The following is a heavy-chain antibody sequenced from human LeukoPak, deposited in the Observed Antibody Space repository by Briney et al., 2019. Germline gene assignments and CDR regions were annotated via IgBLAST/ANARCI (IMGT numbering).Heavy chain of an antibody. D-gene: IGHD2-2*01. CDR2: INPNSGGT. CDR1: GYTFTGYY. Sequence: ASVKVSCKASGYTFTGYYMHWVRQAPGQGLEWMGWINPNSGGTNYAQKFQGRVTMTRDTSISTAYMELSRLRSDDTAVYYCARVDLGYCSSTSCYWTPLNYYYYYGMDVWGQGTTVTDSS. V-gene: IGHV1-2*02. J-gene: IGHJ6*02. CDR3: ARVDLGYCSSTSCYWTPLNYYYYYGMDV.